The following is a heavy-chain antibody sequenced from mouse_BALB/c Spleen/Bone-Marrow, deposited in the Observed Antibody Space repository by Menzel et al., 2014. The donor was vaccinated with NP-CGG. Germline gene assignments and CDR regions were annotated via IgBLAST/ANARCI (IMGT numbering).Heavy chain of an antibody. Sequence: VKLMESGPGLVAPSQSLSITCTVSGFSLTNYGVHWVRQPPGKGLEWLVVIWSDGNTTYNSALKSRLSISKDNSKSXVFLKMNSLQTDDTAMYYCARNPYGNYAMDYWGQGTSVTVSS. D-gene: IGHD2-10*02. V-gene: IGHV2-6*02. CDR1: GFSLTNYG. CDR3: ARNPYGNYAMDY. CDR2: IWSDGNT. J-gene: IGHJ4*01.